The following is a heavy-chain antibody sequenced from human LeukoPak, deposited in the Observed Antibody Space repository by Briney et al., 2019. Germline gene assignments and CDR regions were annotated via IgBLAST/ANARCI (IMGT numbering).Heavy chain of an antibody. CDR3: AKDQSGWSLDY. CDR2: ISYDGSNK. Sequence: GGSLRLSCAASGFTFGSYGMHWVRQAPGKGLEWVAVISYDGSNKYYADSVKGRFTISRDNSKNTLYLQMNSLRAEDTAVYYCAKDQSGWSLDYWGQGTLVTVSS. J-gene: IGHJ4*02. V-gene: IGHV3-30*18. D-gene: IGHD6-19*01. CDR1: GFTFGSYG.